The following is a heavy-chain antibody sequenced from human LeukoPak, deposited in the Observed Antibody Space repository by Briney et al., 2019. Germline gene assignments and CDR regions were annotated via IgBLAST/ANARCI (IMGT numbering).Heavy chain of an antibody. CDR1: EFTFSTYS. CDR2: ISSSSSYI. CDR3: ARVSSDGDPNPFLYYYYYYMDV. J-gene: IGHJ6*03. Sequence: PGGSLRLSCAASEFTFSTYSMNWVRQAPGKGLEWVSSISSSSSYIYYADSVKGRFTISRDNAKNSLYLQMNSLRAEDTAVYYCARVSSDGDPNPFLYYYYYYMDVWGKGTTVTISS. D-gene: IGHD4-17*01. V-gene: IGHV3-21*01.